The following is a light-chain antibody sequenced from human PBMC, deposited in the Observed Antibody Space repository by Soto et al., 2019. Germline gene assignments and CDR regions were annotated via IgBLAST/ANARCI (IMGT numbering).Light chain of an antibody. CDR2: GSS. Sequence: EILMTQSPAXXSLSPGERPTLSCRASQSVNSNLVWYQQKPGQAPRXXIYGSSTRATGIPARFSGSGSGTEFTLTITSLQSEDFAVYYCQQYHNRPRTFGQGTKVDIK. J-gene: IGKJ1*01. V-gene: IGKV3-15*01. CDR3: QQYHNRPRT. CDR1: QSVNSN.